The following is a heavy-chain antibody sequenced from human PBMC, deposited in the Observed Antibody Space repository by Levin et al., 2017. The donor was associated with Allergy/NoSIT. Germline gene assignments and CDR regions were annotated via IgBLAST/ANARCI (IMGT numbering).Heavy chain of an antibody. CDR3: ASCSGGSCYSFPYFQH. J-gene: IGHJ1*01. Sequence: SETLSLTCTVSGGSISSYYWSWIRQPPGKGLEWIGYIYYSGSTNYNPSLKSRVTISVDTSKNQFSLKLSSVTAADTAVYYCASCSGGSCYSFPYFQHWGQGTLVTVSS. CDR2: IYYSGST. V-gene: IGHV4-59*01. CDR1: GGSISSYY. D-gene: IGHD2-15*01.